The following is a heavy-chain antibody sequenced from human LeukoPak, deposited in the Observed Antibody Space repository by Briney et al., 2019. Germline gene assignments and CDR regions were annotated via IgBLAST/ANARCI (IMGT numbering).Heavy chain of an antibody. J-gene: IGHJ5*02. Sequence: RASVKVSCKASGYTFTGYCMHWVRQAPGQGLEWVGRVNPNNGVPNYAQKFQGRVTMTRDTAISTFYMELSSLRSDDTAVYFCAREVGYSSSYYGRFDPWGQGTLVIVSS. D-gene: IGHD2-2*01. CDR2: VNPNNGVP. CDR1: GYTFTGYC. CDR3: AREVGYSSSYYGRFDP. V-gene: IGHV1-2*06.